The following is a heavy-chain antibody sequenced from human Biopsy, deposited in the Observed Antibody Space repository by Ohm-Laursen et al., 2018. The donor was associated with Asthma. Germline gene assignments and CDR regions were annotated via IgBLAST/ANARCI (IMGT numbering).Heavy chain of an antibody. Sequence: ASRFTFTNAWMTWVRQAPGKGLERVALIKSKTDGGTTDYAAPVKGRFSISRDDSKNTLYLQMNSLKTEDTAVYYCTTWFDSLDSWGQGTLVTVSS. V-gene: IGHV3-15*01. CDR2: IKSKTDGGTT. J-gene: IGHJ4*02. CDR1: RFTFTNAW. CDR3: TTWFDSLDS. D-gene: IGHD3-10*01.